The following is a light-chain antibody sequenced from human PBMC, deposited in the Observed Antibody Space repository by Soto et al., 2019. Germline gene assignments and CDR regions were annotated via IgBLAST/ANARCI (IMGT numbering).Light chain of an antibody. Sequence: EIVLTQSTATVSWSAGERASRPCTPSQSVGSYLAWYQQKPGQAPRLLIYDASNRAPGIPARFSGSGSGTDFTLTISSLDPEDFGVYYCQQRSNWPPITFGQGTRLEIK. CDR2: DAS. V-gene: IGKV3-11*01. CDR3: QQRSNWPPIT. CDR1: QSVGSY. J-gene: IGKJ5*01.